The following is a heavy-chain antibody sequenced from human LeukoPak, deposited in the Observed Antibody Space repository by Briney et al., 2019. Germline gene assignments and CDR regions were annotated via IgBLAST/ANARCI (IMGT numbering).Heavy chain of an antibody. CDR3: ATSFYGDDVY. J-gene: IGHJ4*02. Sequence: PGGTLRLSCAASGFTFSSYGMSWVRQAPGKGLEWVSAISGSGGSTYYADSVKGRFTISRDNAKNSLYLQMNSLRAEDTAVYYCATSFYGDDVYWGQGTLVTVSS. D-gene: IGHD4-17*01. CDR2: ISGSGGST. CDR1: GFTFSSYG. V-gene: IGHV3-23*01.